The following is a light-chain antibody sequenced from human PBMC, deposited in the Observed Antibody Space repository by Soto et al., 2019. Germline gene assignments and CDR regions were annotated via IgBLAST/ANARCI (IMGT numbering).Light chain of an antibody. Sequence: EIAMTQFPAVLSVSLGERVTLSCRAGQSVTTNFDWYQQKSGQSPMLLIYDVSNRAIGVPARFSGTGSETDFTLTISGLQSEDFAVYYCQQNKNWPSLFGPGTKVDIK. CDR2: DVS. V-gene: IGKV3-15*01. CDR1: QSVTTN. J-gene: IGKJ3*01. CDR3: QQNKNWPSL.